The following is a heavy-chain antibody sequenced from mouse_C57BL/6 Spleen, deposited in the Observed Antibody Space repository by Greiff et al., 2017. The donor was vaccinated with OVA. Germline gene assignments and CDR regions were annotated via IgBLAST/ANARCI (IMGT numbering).Heavy chain of an antibody. V-gene: IGHV5-17*01. D-gene: IGHD2-4*01. CDR2: ISSGSSTI. Sequence: EVKLVESGGGLVKPGGSLKLSCAASGFTFSDYGMHWVRQAPEKGLEWVAYISSGSSTIYYAATVKGRFTISRDNAKNTLFLQMTSLRSEDTAMYYCARNDYDGFAYWGQGTLVTVSA. CDR3: ARNDYDGFAY. J-gene: IGHJ3*01. CDR1: GFTFSDYG.